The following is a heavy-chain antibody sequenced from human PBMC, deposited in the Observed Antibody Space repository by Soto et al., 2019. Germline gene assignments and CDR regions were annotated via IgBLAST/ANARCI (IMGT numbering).Heavy chain of an antibody. CDR3: AKDKLSSTDAFDT. CDR1: GFTFSYFG. V-gene: IGHV3-30*18. CDR2: ISYDGNNA. J-gene: IGHJ3*02. Sequence: GGSLRLSCAASGFTFSYFGMHWVRQAPGKGLEWVALISYDGNNAYYADSVKGRFTISRDKSKNTLYLQMTSLRVEDTAVYYCAKDKLSSTDAFDTWGQGTMVTVSS.